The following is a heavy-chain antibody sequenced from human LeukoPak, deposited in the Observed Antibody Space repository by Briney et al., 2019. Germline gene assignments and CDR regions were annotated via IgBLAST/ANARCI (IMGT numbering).Heavy chain of an antibody. CDR2: ISSSSSTI. Sequence: GGSLRLSCAASGFTFSSYSMNWVRQAPGKGLEWVSHISSSSSTIYYADSVKGRFTISRDNAKNTLYLQMNSLRVEDTAVYYCAIGINPGAFDIWGQGTMVTVSS. V-gene: IGHV3-48*04. CDR3: AIGINPGAFDI. J-gene: IGHJ3*02. CDR1: GFTFSSYS. D-gene: IGHD3-10*01.